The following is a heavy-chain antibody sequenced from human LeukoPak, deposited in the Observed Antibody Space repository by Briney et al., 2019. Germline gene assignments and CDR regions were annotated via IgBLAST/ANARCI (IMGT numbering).Heavy chain of an antibody. V-gene: IGHV7-4-1*02. CDR3: ARAWRGYYDSSDY. D-gene: IGHD3-22*01. J-gene: IGHJ4*02. Sequence: ASVKVSCKASGYTFSTYAMNWVRQAPGQGLEWMGWINTNSGNPTYAQGFTGRFVFSLDTSVSTAYLQISSPKAEDTAVYYCARAWRGYYDSSDYWGQGTLVTVSS. CDR1: GYTFSTYA. CDR2: INTNSGNP.